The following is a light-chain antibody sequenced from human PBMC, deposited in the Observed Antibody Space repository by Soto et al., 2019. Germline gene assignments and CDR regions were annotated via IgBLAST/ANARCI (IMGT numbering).Light chain of an antibody. Sequence: DIQLTQTPSFLSASVGDRVTITCRASQGISSYLAWYQQKPGKAPKLLIYAASTLQSGVPLRFSGSGSGTSFTLTISSLQPEDFATYYCLQHHTFPRTFGQGTKVDIK. V-gene: IGKV1-9*01. CDR1: QGISSY. CDR2: AAS. J-gene: IGKJ1*01. CDR3: LQHHTFPRT.